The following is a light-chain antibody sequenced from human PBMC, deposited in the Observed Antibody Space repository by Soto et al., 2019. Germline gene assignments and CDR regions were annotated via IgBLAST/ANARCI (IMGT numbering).Light chain of an antibody. CDR3: QQYGSSPYT. V-gene: IGKV3-20*01. Sequence: EIVLTQSPGTLSLSPGERATLSCRASQSVSSSYLAWYQQKPGRDPRLLIYGASGRATGIPDRFSGSGSGTDFTLAISRLEPEDFAVYYCQQYGSSPYTFGQGTKLEIK. CDR1: QSVSSSY. CDR2: GAS. J-gene: IGKJ2*01.